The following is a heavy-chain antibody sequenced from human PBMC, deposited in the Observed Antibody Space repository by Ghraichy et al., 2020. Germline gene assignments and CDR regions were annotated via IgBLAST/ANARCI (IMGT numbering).Heavy chain of an antibody. Sequence: SQTLSLTCTVSGGSISSGGYYWSWIRQHPGKGLEWIGYIYYSGSTYYNPSLKSRVTISVDTSKNQFSLKLSSVTAADTAVYYCARDNGSGSYYFPRFDYWGQGTLVTVSS. CDR1: GGSISSGGYY. CDR3: ARDNGSGSYYFPRFDY. CDR2: IYYSGST. V-gene: IGHV4-31*03. J-gene: IGHJ4*02. D-gene: IGHD3-10*01.